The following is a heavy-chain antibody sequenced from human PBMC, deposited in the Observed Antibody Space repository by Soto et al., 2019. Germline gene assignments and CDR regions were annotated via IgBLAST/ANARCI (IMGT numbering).Heavy chain of an antibody. Sequence: QVQLVQSGAAVKKPGSSVKVSCKASGGTFSSYAISWVRQAPGQGLEWMGGIIPIFGTANYAQKFQGRVTITADESTSTAYMELSSLRSEDTAVYYCARDALGRSGSYSVFGYWGQGTLVTVSS. J-gene: IGHJ4*02. CDR2: IIPIFGTA. CDR1: GGTFSSYA. D-gene: IGHD1-26*01. CDR3: ARDALGRSGSYSVFGY. V-gene: IGHV1-69*01.